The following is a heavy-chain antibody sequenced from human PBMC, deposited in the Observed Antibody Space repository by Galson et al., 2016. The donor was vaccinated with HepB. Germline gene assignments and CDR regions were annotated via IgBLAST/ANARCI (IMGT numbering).Heavy chain of an antibody. D-gene: IGHD1-26*01. V-gene: IGHV5-51*01. CDR3: ARHGGSYYTGNHF. CDR2: IYPRDSDT. CDR1: GYSFTSFW. J-gene: IGHJ4*02. Sequence: QSGAEVKEPGESLKISCKGSGYSFTSFWIAWVRQMPGKGPEWMGIIYPRDSDTRYSPSFQGRVTISADKSINTAYLQWSSLKASDTAMYYCARHGGSYYTGNHFWGQGTLVTVSS.